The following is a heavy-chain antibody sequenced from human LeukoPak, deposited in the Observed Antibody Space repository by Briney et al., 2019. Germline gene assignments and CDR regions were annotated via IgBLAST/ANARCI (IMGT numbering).Heavy chain of an antibody. CDR2: ISSSSSTI. D-gene: IGHD2-21*01. CDR3: ARDRLGWFDP. J-gene: IGHJ5*02. V-gene: IGHV3-48*01. Sequence: PGGTLRLSCAASGFTFSSYSMNWVRQAPGKGLEWVSYISSSSSTIYYADSVKGRFTISRDNAKNSLYLQMNSLRAEDTAVYYCARDRLGWFDPWGQGTLVTVSS. CDR1: GFTFSSYS.